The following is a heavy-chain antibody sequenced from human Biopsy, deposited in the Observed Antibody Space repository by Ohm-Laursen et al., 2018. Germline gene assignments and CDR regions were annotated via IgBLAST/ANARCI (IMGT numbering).Heavy chain of an antibody. CDR1: GFTFDGFS. D-gene: IGHD2-8*01. CDR2: ISASGNHI. CDR3: ARDGEAKYCKHGVCPSDF. V-gene: IGHV3-21*01. Sequence: GSLRLSCAASGFTFDGFSMNWVRQAPGKGLEWVSSISASGNHIYYTDSVKGRFTVSRDNGRNSLYLQMNSLRVEDTAVYYCARDGEAKYCKHGVCPSDFWGQGTLVTVSS. J-gene: IGHJ4*02.